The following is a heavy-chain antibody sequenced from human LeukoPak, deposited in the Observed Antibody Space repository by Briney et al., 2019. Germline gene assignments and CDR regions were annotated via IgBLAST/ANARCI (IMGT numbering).Heavy chain of an antibody. CDR2: ISSSSSYI. Sequence: EGSLRLSCAASGFTFSSYSMNWVRQAPGKGLEWVSSISSSSSYIYYADSVKGRFTISRDNAKNSLYLQMNSLRAEDTAVYYCAREGEHYYGPGSYYKAFDYWGQGTLVTVSS. D-gene: IGHD3-10*01. CDR3: AREGEHYYGPGSYYKAFDY. CDR1: GFTFSSYS. V-gene: IGHV3-21*01. J-gene: IGHJ4*02.